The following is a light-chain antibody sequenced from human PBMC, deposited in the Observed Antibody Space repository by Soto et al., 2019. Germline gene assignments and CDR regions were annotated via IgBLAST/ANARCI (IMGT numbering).Light chain of an antibody. Sequence: QSVLTQPPSVSGAPGQRVTISCTGSSSNIGAGYDVHWYQQLPGTAPKLLIYCNINRPSGVPDRFSGSKSGTSASLAITGLQAEDEADYYCQSYDSSLSAWVFGGGTKLTVL. V-gene: IGLV1-40*01. CDR3: QSYDSSLSAWV. CDR1: SSNIGAGYD. J-gene: IGLJ3*02. CDR2: CNI.